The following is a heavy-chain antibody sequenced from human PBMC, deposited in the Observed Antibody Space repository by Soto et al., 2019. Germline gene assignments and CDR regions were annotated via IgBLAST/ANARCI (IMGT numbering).Heavy chain of an antibody. J-gene: IGHJ4*02. Sequence: QVQLVESGGGVVQPGRSLRLSCAASGFTFNSYAMHCVRQAPGKGLEWVAVISYDGSNKYYADSVKGRFTISRDNSKNTLYLHMNSLRAEDTAVYYCARDRDYGGFFDYWGQGTLVTVSS. V-gene: IGHV3-30-3*01. CDR1: GFTFNSYA. CDR3: ARDRDYGGFFDY. CDR2: ISYDGSNK. D-gene: IGHD4-17*01.